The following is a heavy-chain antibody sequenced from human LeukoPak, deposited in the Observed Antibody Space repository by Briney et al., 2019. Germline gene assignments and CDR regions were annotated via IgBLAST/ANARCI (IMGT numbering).Heavy chain of an antibody. V-gene: IGHV1-2*02. CDR3: AREMDYYDSSGYWPY. D-gene: IGHD3-22*01. Sequence: APVKVSCKASGYTFTGYYMHWVRQAPGQGLEWMGWINPNSGGTNYAQKFQGRVTMTRDTSISTAYMELSRLRSDDTAVYYCAREMDYYDSSGYWPYWGQGTLVTVSS. CDR2: INPNSGGT. CDR1: GYTFTGYY. J-gene: IGHJ4*02.